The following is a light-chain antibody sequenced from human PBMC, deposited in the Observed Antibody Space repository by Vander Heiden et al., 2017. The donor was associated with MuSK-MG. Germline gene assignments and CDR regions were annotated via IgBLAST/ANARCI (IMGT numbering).Light chain of an antibody. V-gene: IGLV2-14*03. CDR2: DVS. CDR3: SSHTGSSTLVR. CDR1: SSDVGAYKY. Sequence: PGQSITISCTGSSSDVGAYKYVSWYQHRPGKAPKLIIYDVSNRPSGVSNRFSGSKSGNTASLTISGHQAEDEADYYCSSHTGSSTLVRFGGGTKLTVL. J-gene: IGLJ2*01.